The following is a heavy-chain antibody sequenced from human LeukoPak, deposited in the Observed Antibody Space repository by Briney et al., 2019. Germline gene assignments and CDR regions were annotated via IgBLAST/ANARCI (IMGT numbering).Heavy chain of an antibody. J-gene: IGHJ4*02. CDR3: TRNYGDYGSFSRY. V-gene: IGHV3-49*04. D-gene: IGHD4-17*01. Sequence: GGSLRLSCTASGFTFGDYAMSWVRQAPGKGLEWVGFIRSKAYGGTTEYAASVKGRFTISRDDSKSIAYLQMNSLKTEDTAVYYCTRNYGDYGSFSRYWGQGTLVTVSS. CDR1: GFTFGDYA. CDR2: IRSKAYGGTT.